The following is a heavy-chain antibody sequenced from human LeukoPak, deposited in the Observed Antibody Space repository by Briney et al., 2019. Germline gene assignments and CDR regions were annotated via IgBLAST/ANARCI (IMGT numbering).Heavy chain of an antibody. CDR2: IRYDGSNK. J-gene: IGHJ6*02. Sequence: GGSLRLSCAASGFTFSSYGMHWVRQAPGKGLEWVAFIRYDGSNKYYADSVKGRFTISRGNSKNTLYLQMNSLRAEDTAVYYCAKLWFGELSGMDVWGQGTTVTVSS. D-gene: IGHD3-10*01. CDR3: AKLWFGELSGMDV. V-gene: IGHV3-30*02. CDR1: GFTFSSYG.